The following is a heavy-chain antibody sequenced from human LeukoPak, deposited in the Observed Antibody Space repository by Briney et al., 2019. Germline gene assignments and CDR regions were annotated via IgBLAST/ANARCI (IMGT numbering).Heavy chain of an antibody. CDR1: GFTFSSYG. J-gene: IGHJ4*02. D-gene: IGHD3-9*01. Sequence: PGGSLRLSCAASGFTFSSYGMHWVRQAPGKGLEWVAFIRYDGSNKYYADSVKGRFTISRDNSKNTLYLQMNSLRAEDTAVYYCANSYYDILTGYSYYFDYWGQGTLVTVSS. V-gene: IGHV3-30*02. CDR2: IRYDGSNK. CDR3: ANSYYDILTGYSYYFDY.